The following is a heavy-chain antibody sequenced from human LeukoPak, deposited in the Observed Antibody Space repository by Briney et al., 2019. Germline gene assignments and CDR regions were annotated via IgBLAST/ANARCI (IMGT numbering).Heavy chain of an antibody. D-gene: IGHD3-9*01. CDR2: INDGGGTT. V-gene: IGHV3-23*01. J-gene: IGHJ4*02. Sequence: PGGSLRLSCAASGFTFTTYAMNWVRQAPGKGREWVSTINDGGGTTYYADSVKGRFTISRDNSKNTLYLQMSNLRAEDTALYYCTNQPILAGTIDYWGQGTLVTVSS. CDR3: TNQPILAGTIDY. CDR1: GFTFTTYA.